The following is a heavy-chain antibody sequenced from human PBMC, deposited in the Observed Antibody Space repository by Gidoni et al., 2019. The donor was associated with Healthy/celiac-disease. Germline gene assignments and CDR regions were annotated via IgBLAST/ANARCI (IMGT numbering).Heavy chain of an antibody. D-gene: IGHD6-19*01. V-gene: IGHV3-33*01. CDR3: ARGFGYSSGWYFLGY. J-gene: IGHJ4*02. Sequence: QVQLVESGGGVVQPGRSLRLSCAASGFTFSRYGMHWVRQAPGKGLEWVAVIWYDGSNKYYADSVKGRFTISRDNSKNTLYLQMNSLRAEDTAVYYCARGFGYSSGWYFLGYWGQGTLVTVSS. CDR1: GFTFSRYG. CDR2: IWYDGSNK.